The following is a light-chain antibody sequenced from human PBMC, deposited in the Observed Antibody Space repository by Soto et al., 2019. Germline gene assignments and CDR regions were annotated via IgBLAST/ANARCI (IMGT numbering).Light chain of an antibody. J-gene: IGKJ4*01. CDR1: QYINTR. CDR2: QTS. V-gene: IGKV3D-15*01. Sequence: FPGDRITLSCRASQYINTRLAWYQHRPGQSPRLLIYQTSLRAAGIPARLSGSGYGTELTITISSMKSEDFEVYYCQHYNNWIASFGGGTKVDIK. CDR3: QHYNNWIAS.